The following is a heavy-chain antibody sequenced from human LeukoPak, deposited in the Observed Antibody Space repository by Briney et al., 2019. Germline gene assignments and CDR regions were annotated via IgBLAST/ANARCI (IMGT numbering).Heavy chain of an antibody. Sequence: PSETLSLTCFVSGYSTSSDYCWGWNRQPPGRGLEWIGSICHSGSTYYKPSLKSRVTISADTAKNQFSLKVTSVTAADTAVYYCARERGSVVDHGIDYWGQGFLVTVSS. V-gene: IGHV4-38-2*02. CDR2: ICHSGST. D-gene: IGHD2-21*01. CDR1: GYSTSSDYC. CDR3: ARERGSVVDHGIDY. J-gene: IGHJ4*02.